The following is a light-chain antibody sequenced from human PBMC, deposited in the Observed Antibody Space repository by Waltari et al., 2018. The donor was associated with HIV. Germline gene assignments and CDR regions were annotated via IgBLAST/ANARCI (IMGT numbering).Light chain of an antibody. J-gene: IGLJ2*01. Sequence: QSALTQPASVSGSPGQSITISCTGTNSDVGYYNYVSWYQQHPGKAPKLMIFEVSDRPSGVSNRFSGSKSGNTASLTISGLQAEDEADYYCSSYTSTSIPVFGGGTKLTVL. CDR2: EVS. CDR3: SSYTSTSIPV. V-gene: IGLV2-14*01. CDR1: NSDVGYYNY.